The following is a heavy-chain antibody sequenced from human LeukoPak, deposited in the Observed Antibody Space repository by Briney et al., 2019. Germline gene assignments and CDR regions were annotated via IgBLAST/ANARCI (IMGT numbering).Heavy chain of an antibody. Sequence: ASVKVSCKASGYTFTSYGISWVRQAPGQGLEWMGWISAYNGNTKYAQKLQGRVTMTTDTSTSTAYMELRSLRSDDTAVYYCARGGYDILTGYPSDYWGQETLVTVSS. V-gene: IGHV1-18*01. CDR1: GYTFTSYG. D-gene: IGHD3-9*01. CDR3: ARGGYDILTGYPSDY. CDR2: ISAYNGNT. J-gene: IGHJ4*02.